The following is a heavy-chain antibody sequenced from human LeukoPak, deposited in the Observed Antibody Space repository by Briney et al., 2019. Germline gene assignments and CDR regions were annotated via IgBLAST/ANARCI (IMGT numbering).Heavy chain of an antibody. Sequence: GGSLRLSCAASGFTFSSYGMHWVRQAPGKGLEWVAVISYDGSNKYYADSVKGRFTTSRDNSKNTLYLQMNSLRAEDTAVYYCAKPTEKYYDILTGYYSPFDYWGQGTLVTVSS. V-gene: IGHV3-30*18. D-gene: IGHD3-9*01. CDR1: GFTFSSYG. J-gene: IGHJ4*02. CDR2: ISYDGSNK. CDR3: AKPTEKYYDILTGYYSPFDY.